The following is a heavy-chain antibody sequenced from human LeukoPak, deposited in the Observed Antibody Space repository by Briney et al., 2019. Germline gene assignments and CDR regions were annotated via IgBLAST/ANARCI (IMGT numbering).Heavy chain of an antibody. CDR1: GGSISSYY. CDR2: IYTSGST. D-gene: IGHD6-13*01. V-gene: IGHV4-4*07. Sequence: KSSETLSLTCTVSGGSISSYYWSWIRQPAGKGLEWIGRIYTSGSTNYNPSLKSRVTMSVDTSKNQFSLKLSSVTAADTAVYYCARESRYSSSWSHFDYWGQGTLVTVSS. CDR3: ARESRYSSSWSHFDY. J-gene: IGHJ4*02.